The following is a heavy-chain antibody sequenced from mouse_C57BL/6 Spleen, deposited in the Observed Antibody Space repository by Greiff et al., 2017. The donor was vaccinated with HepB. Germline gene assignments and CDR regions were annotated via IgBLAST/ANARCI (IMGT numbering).Heavy chain of an antibody. Sequence: VQLQQPGAELVKPGASVKLSCKASGYTFTSYWMHWVKQRPGQGLEWIGMIHPNSGSTNYNEKFKSKATLTVDKSSSTAYMQLSSLTSEDSAVYYCGYSNYFFYAMDYWGQGTSVTVSS. CDR1: GYTFTSYW. V-gene: IGHV1-64*01. CDR2: IHPNSGST. D-gene: IGHD2-5*01. J-gene: IGHJ4*01. CDR3: GYSNYFFYAMDY.